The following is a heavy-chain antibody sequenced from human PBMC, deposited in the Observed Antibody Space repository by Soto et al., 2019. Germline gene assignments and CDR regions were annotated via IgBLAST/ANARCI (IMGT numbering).Heavy chain of an antibody. Sequence: PGGSLRLSCVASGFTFSTSGIHWVRQAPGKGLEWLASISVGGSNKYYADSVKGRFTISRDNSKNTVYLQMNSLRAEDTAVYYCAKDDPDESSAFCSGGTCGQSDYWGQGTLVTVSS. J-gene: IGHJ4*02. CDR2: ISVGGSNK. CDR1: GFTFSTSG. CDR3: AKDDPDESSAFCSGGTCGQSDY. D-gene: IGHD2-15*01. V-gene: IGHV3-30*18.